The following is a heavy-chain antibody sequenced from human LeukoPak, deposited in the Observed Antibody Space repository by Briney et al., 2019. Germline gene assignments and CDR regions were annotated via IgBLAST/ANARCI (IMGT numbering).Heavy chain of an antibody. V-gene: IGHV3-23*01. CDR3: AKAPGLLDFDY. J-gene: IGHJ4*02. CDR2: ISVSGGTT. Sequence: GGSLRLSCAASGFTFTNYAMNWVRQAPGEGLEWVSTISVSGGTTYYADSVKGRFTISRDNSKNTLYLQMNSLRAEDTAVYYCAKAPGLLDFDYWGQGALVTVSS. D-gene: IGHD2-15*01. CDR1: GFTFTNYA.